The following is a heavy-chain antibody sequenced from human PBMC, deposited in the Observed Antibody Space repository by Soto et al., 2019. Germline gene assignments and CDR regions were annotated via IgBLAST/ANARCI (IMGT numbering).Heavy chain of an antibody. J-gene: IGHJ6*02. CDR2: INHSGST. D-gene: IGHD3-10*01. CDR3: ARGWGHSRRVRYHYYGSGSDWYYYGMDV. Sequence: SETLSLTCAVYGGSFSVYYWSWIRQPPGKGLEWIGEINHSGSTNYNPSLKSRVTISVDTSKNQFSLKLSSVTAADTAVYYCARGWGHSRRVRYHYYGSGSDWYYYGMDVWGQGTTVTVSS. CDR1: GGSFSVYY. V-gene: IGHV4-34*01.